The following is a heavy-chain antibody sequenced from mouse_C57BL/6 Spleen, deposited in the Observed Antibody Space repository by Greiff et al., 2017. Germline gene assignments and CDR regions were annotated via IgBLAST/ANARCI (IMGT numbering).Heavy chain of an antibody. D-gene: IGHD2-4*01. CDR1: GYSINSGYY. CDR2: ISYDGSN. CDR3: ARNPIYDYDDGYAMDY. V-gene: IGHV3-6*01. Sequence: EVKLMESGPGLVKPSQSLSLTCSVTGYSINSGYYWNWIRQFPGNKLEWMGYISYDGSNNYNPSLKNRISITRDTSKNQFFLKLNSVTTEDTATYYCARNPIYDYDDGYAMDYWGQGTSVTVSS. J-gene: IGHJ4*01.